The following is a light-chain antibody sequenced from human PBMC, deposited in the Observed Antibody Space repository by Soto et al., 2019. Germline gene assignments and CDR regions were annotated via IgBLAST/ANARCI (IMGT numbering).Light chain of an antibody. V-gene: IGLV2-14*01. Sequence: QSVLTQPASVSGSPGQSITISCTGTTSDVGGYNYVSWYQQHPGRAPKLMIYEVSDRPSGVSSRFSGSKSGNTASLTISGLQAEDEAYYYCCSFTRSNSLVFGGGTKVTVL. CDR3: CSFTRSNSLV. CDR2: EVS. J-gene: IGLJ2*01. CDR1: TSDVGGYNY.